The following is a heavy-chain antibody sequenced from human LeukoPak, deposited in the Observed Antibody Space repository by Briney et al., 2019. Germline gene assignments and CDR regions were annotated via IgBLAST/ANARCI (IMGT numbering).Heavy chain of an antibody. CDR1: VYTFTSYY. CDR2: INPSGGST. D-gene: IGHD2-2*01. CDR3: ARGVPSSTSSLDGMDV. J-gene: IGHJ6*02. V-gene: IGHV1-46*01. Sequence: ASVKVSCKASVYTFTSYYMHWVRQAPGQGLEWMGIINPSGGSTSYAQKFQGRVTMTRDTSTSTVYMELSSLRSEDTAVYYCARGVPSSTSSLDGMDVWGQGTTVTVSS.